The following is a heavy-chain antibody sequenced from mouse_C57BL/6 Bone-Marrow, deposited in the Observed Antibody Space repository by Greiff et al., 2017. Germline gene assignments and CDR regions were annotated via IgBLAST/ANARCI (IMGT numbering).Heavy chain of an antibody. J-gene: IGHJ2*01. V-gene: IGHV1-55*01. Sequence: QVQLQQPGAELVKPGASVKMSCKASGYTFTSSWITWVKQRPGTGLEWIGAIYPTSGRTNYNEQFKGKAILTVDTSSTTAYMQLSSLTSEDSAVFYCARTPPLVRSFDYWGQGNTLTVSS. CDR2: IYPTSGRT. D-gene: IGHD2-14*01. CDR3: ARTPPLVRSFDY. CDR1: GYTFTSSW.